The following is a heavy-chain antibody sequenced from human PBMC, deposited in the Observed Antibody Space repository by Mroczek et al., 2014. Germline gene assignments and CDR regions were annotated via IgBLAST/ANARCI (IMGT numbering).Heavy chain of an antibody. CDR3: AKEAVPAAPYRPPRMTGTSALLY. V-gene: IGHV3-9*01. CDR1: GFTFDDYA. Sequence: EVQLVESGGGLVQPGRSLRLSCAASGFTFDDYAMHWVRQAPGKGLEWVSGISWNSGSIGYADSVKGRFTISRDNAKNSLYLQMNSLRAEDTALYYCAKEAVPAAPYRPPRMTGTSALLYWGQGTPGHRLL. D-gene: IGHD1-7*01. CDR2: ISWNSGSI. J-gene: IGHJ4*02.